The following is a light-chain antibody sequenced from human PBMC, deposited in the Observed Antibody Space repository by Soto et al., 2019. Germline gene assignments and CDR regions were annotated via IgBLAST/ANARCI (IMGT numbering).Light chain of an antibody. CDR2: EVS. V-gene: IGLV2-14*01. CDR1: SSDVGGYNY. CDR3: SSYTSSSTYF. Sequence: QAVVTQPASVSGSPGQSITISCTGTSSDVGGYNYVSWYQQHPGKAPKLMIYEVSNRPSGVSNRFSGSKSGNTASLTISGLQADDEADYYCSSYTSSSTYFFGTGTKLTVL. J-gene: IGLJ1*01.